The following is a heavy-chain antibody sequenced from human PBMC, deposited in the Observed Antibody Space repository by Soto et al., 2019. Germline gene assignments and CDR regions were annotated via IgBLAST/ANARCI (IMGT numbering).Heavy chain of an antibody. Sequence: SETLSLTCAVSGGSISSGGYSWSWIRQPPGKGLEWIGYIYHSGSTYYNPSLKSRVTISVDRSKNQFSLKLSSVTAADTAVYYCARGHRDGYRSGSLDSWGRGTLVTVSS. J-gene: IGHJ4*02. CDR1: GGSISSGGYS. V-gene: IGHV4-30-2*01. CDR2: IYHSGST. CDR3: ARGHRDGYRSGSLDS. D-gene: IGHD5-12*01.